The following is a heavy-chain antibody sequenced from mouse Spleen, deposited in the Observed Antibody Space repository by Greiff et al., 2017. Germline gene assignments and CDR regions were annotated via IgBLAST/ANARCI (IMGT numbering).Heavy chain of an antibody. CDR2: IYPGNVNT. Sequence: VQLQESGPELVKPGASVRISCKASGYTFTSYYIHWVKQRPGQGLEWIGWIYPGNVNTKYDPKFQGKATITADTSSNTAYLQLSSLTSEDTAVYYCAPIYYDYDWFAYWGQGTLVTVSA. V-gene: IGHV1-66*01. CDR3: APIYYDYDWFAY. CDR1: GYTFTSYY. J-gene: IGHJ3*01. D-gene: IGHD2-4*01.